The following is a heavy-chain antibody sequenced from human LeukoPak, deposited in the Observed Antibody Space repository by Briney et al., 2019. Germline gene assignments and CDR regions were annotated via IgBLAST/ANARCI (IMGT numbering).Heavy chain of an antibody. CDR2: IDWDDDK. D-gene: IGHD4-17*01. J-gene: IGHJ6*03. V-gene: IGHV2-70*11. CDR3: ARTTVSPPSYYYYYMDV. Sequence: SGPALVKPTQTLTLTCTFSGFSLSTSGMCVSWIRQPPGKALEWPARIDWDDDKYYSTSLKTRLTISKDTSKNQVVLTMTNMDPVDTATYYCARTTVSPPSYYYYYMDVWGKGTTVTVSS. CDR1: GFSLSTSGMC.